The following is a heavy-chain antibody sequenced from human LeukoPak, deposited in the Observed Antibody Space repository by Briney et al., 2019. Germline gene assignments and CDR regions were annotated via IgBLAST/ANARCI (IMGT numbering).Heavy chain of an antibody. CDR2: IYYSGSS. V-gene: IGHV4-39*01. CDR3: ARLSGVFGENDY. J-gene: IGHJ4*02. Sequence: PSETLSLTCTVSGGSISSRSYYWGWIRQPPGKGLEWIGSIYYSGSSYYNPSLKSRVTIPVDTSKNQFSLKLSSVTAADTAVYYCARLSGVFGENDYWGQGTLVTVSS. D-gene: IGHD4-17*01. CDR1: GGSISSRSYY.